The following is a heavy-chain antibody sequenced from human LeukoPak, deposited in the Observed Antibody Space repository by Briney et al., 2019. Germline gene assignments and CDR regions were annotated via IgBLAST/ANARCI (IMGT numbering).Heavy chain of an antibody. D-gene: IGHD2-15*01. V-gene: IGHV1-69*01. CDR3: ARVSSYCSGGSCYSEGYFDY. J-gene: IGHJ4*02. CDR2: IIPIFGTA. CDR1: GGTFSSYA. Sequence: ASVKVSCKASGGTFSSYAISWVRQAPGQGLEWMGGIIPIFGTANYAQKFQGRVTITADESTSTAYMELGSLRAVDTAVYYCARVSSYCSGGSCYSEGYFDYWGQGTLVTVSS.